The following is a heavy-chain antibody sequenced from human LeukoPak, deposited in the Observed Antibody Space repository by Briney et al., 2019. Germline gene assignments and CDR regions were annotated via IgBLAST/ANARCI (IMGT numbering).Heavy chain of an antibody. CDR2: INTDGTIT. J-gene: IGHJ4*02. CDR1: GFTLSSYA. V-gene: IGHV3-74*01. Sequence: QPGGSLRLSCAASGFTLSSYAMHWVRQAPGKGLVWLSRINTDGTITSYADSLEGRFTISRDNAKNTVYLQMNSLRTEDTAVYYCARPGVGFDYWGQGALVTVSS. CDR3: ARPGVGFDY.